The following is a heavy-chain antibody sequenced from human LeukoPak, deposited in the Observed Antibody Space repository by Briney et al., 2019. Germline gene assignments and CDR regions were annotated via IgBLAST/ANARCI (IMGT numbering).Heavy chain of an antibody. CDR3: ARVDVAAAPGPVDY. CDR2: IYYSGST. D-gene: IGHD6-13*01. Sequence: GSLRLSCAASGFTVSSNYMSWIRQPPGKGLEWIGYIYYSGSTNYNPSLKSRVTISVDTSKNQFSLKLSSVTAADTAVYYCARVDVAAAPGPVDYWGQGTLVTVSS. CDR1: GFTVSSNY. V-gene: IGHV4-59*02. J-gene: IGHJ4*02.